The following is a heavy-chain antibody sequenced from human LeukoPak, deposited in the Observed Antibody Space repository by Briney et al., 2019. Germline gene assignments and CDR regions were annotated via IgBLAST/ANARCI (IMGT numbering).Heavy chain of an antibody. Sequence: SGGSLRLSCAASGFTFSSYSMNWVRQAPGKGLEWVSSISSSSSYIYYADSVKGRFTISRDNAKNSLYLQMNSLRAEDTAVYYCARDGSVTTGVGYFDYWGQGTLVTVSS. V-gene: IGHV3-21*01. CDR3: ARDGSVTTGVGYFDY. D-gene: IGHD4-17*01. CDR2: ISSSSSYI. J-gene: IGHJ4*02. CDR1: GFTFSSYS.